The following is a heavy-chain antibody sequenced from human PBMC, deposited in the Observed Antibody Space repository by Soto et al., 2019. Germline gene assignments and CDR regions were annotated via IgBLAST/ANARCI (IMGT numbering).Heavy chain of an antibody. V-gene: IGHV4-4*07. Sequence: QVQLRESGPGLVKPSETLSLTCTVSGGSISSYYWSWIRQPAGKGLEWIGRIYTSGSTNYNPSLKSRVTMSVDTSKNQFSLKLSSVTAADTAVYYCARVAGVIAAAGTYYYYGMDVWGQGTTVTVSS. D-gene: IGHD6-13*01. CDR3: ARVAGVIAAAGTYYYYGMDV. CDR1: GGSISSYY. CDR2: IYTSGST. J-gene: IGHJ6*02.